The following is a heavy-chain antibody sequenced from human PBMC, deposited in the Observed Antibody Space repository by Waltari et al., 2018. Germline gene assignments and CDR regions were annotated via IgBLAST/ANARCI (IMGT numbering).Heavy chain of an antibody. Sequence: QVQLVQSGAEVKKPGASVKVSCKASGYTFTGYYMHWVRQAPGQGLEWMGWINPNSGGTNYEQKCQGRVTMTRDTSISTAYMELSRLRSDDTAVYYCAREYYYDSSGYSPWGQGTLVTVSS. V-gene: IGHV1-2*02. CDR2: INPNSGGT. CDR3: AREYYYDSSGYSP. CDR1: GYTFTGYY. J-gene: IGHJ5*02. D-gene: IGHD3-22*01.